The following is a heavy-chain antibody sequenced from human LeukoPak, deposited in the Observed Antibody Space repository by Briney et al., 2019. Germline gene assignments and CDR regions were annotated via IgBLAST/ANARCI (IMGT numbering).Heavy chain of an antibody. CDR3: ASDYGFFVY. CDR2: IKQDGSEK. CDR1: GFTFSSYW. J-gene: IGHJ4*02. Sequence: GGSLRLSCVASGFTFSSYWMSWVRQAPGKGLEWVANIKQDGSEKYYVDSVKGRFTISRDNAKNSLYLQMNSLRAEDTAVYYCASDYGFFVYWGQGTLVTVSS. D-gene: IGHD4-17*01. V-gene: IGHV3-7*01.